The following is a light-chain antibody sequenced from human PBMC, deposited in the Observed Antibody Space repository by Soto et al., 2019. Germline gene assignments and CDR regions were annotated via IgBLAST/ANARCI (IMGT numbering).Light chain of an antibody. Sequence: QSVLTQPPSASGTPGQRVTISCSGSSSNIGSNYVYWYQQLPGTAPKLLIYRHNQRPSGVPDRFSGSKSGTSASLAISGLRSDDEADYYCATWDDSLRGPVFGGGTKVTVL. CDR3: ATWDDSLRGPV. J-gene: IGLJ3*02. CDR1: SSNIGSNY. CDR2: RHN. V-gene: IGLV1-47*01.